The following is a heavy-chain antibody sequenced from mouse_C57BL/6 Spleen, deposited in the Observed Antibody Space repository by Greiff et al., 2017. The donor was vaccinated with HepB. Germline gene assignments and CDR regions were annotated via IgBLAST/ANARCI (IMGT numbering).Heavy chain of an antibody. CDR2: IHPNSGST. J-gene: IGHJ2*01. Sequence: QVQLQQPGAELVKPGASVKLSCKASGYTFTSYWMHWVKQRPGQGLEWIGMIHPNSGSTNYNEKFKSKATLTVDKSSSTAYMQLSSLTSEDSAVYYCARRGAVTGFDSWGQGTTLTVSS. CDR1: GYTFTSYW. D-gene: IGHD2-1*01. CDR3: ARRGAVTGFDS. V-gene: IGHV1-64*01.